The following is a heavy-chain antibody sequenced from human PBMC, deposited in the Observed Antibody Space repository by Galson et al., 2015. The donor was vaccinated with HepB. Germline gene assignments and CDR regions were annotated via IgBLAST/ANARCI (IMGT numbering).Heavy chain of an antibody. CDR1: GFTFSSYA. Sequence: SLRLSCAASGFTFSSYAMSWVRQAPGKGLEWVAAISGSGGSTYYADSVKGRFTISRDNSKNTLYLQMNSLRAEDTAVSYCAKDFRYSGDSPGAYSFDYWGQGTLVPVSS. J-gene: IGHJ4*02. D-gene: IGHD4-17*01. CDR2: ISGSGGST. CDR3: AKDFRYSGDSPGAYSFDY. V-gene: IGHV3-23*01.